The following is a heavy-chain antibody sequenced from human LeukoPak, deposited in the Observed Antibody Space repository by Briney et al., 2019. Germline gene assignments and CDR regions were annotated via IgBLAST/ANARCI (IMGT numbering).Heavy chain of an antibody. D-gene: IGHD2/OR15-2a*01. Sequence: ASVKVSCKASGYTCIAYHMHWVRQATGQGLEWMGRIHPSSGATNYAQRFQGRVTLTRDTSINTAYMELSRLTSDDPAVCYCARDLPFEDWGQGTLVTVSS. V-gene: IGHV1-2*06. CDR2: IHPSSGAT. CDR1: GYTCIAYH. J-gene: IGHJ4*02. CDR3: ARDLPFED.